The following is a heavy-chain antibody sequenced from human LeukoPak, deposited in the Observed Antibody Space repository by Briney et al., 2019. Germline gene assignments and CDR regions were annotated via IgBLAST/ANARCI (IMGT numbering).Heavy chain of an antibody. Sequence: GGSLRLSCAASGFTLSSYWMSWVRQAPGKGLEWVANIKQDGSEKYYVDSVKGRFTISRDNAKNSLYLQMNRLRAEDTAVYYRARDLAAEVDYWGQGTLVTVSP. D-gene: IGHD6-13*01. CDR1: GFTLSSYW. J-gene: IGHJ4*02. CDR3: ARDLAAEVDY. CDR2: IKQDGSEK. V-gene: IGHV3-7*01.